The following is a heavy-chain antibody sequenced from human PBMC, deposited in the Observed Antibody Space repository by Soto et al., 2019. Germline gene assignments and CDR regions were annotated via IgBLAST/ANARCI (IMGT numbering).Heavy chain of an antibody. V-gene: IGHV5-51*01. D-gene: IGHD3-10*01. J-gene: IGHJ6*02. CDR3: AGGGVRGVITRTRDYYGMDV. CDR2: IYPGDSDT. CDR1: RYSFTSYL. Sequence: GEYLKISCTGSRYSFTSYLISWARQIPGKGLEWMGIIYPGDSDTRYSPSFQGQVTISADKSISTAYLQWSSLKASDTAMYYCAGGGVRGVITRTRDYYGMDVWGQGT.